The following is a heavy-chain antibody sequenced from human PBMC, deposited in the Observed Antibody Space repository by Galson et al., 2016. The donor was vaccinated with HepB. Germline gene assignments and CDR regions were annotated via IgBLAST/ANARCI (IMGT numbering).Heavy chain of an antibody. CDR2: IKEDGSGE. Sequence: SLRLSCAASGYIFSDYWMTWVRQAPGKGLEWVAHIKEDGSGEWYVESVKGRFTVSRDSGKSSLYLQRNSLRVEDTAVYYCARVGRFPHNWAMDVWGQGTTVTVSS. CDR3: ARVGRFPHNWAMDV. V-gene: IGHV3-7*03. CDR1: GYIFSDYW. J-gene: IGHJ6*02. D-gene: IGHD1-1*01.